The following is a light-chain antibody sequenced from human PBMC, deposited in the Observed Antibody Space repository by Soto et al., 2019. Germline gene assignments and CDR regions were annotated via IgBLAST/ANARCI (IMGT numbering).Light chain of an antibody. CDR1: SSDAGGYNY. CDR3: SSYTSSRAYV. V-gene: IGLV2-14*01. CDR2: EVS. Sequence: QSALTQPASVSGSPGQSITISCTGTSSDAGGYNYVSWYQQQSVKAPKLMIHEVSNRHSGVSNRFSGSKSGDTASLTISGLQAEDEADYYCSSYTSSRAYVFGIGTKVTVL. J-gene: IGLJ1*01.